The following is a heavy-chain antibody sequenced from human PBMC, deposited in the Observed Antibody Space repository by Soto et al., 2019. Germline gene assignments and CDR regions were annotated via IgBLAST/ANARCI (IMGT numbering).Heavy chain of an antibody. Sequence: QVHLVQSGPEVKKPGSSVKVSCKASGDAIVKYTFTXXRQAPGQGLEWMGRIVSILGLATYAQNFQGRVAITXXXXXNTVYVELSSLTSADSAVYFCVSQAGYDAAVDFWGQGTLVTVS. D-gene: IGHD5-12*01. CDR2: IVSILGLA. CDR1: GDAIVKYT. J-gene: IGHJ4*02. CDR3: VSQAGYDAAVDF. V-gene: IGHV1-69*02.